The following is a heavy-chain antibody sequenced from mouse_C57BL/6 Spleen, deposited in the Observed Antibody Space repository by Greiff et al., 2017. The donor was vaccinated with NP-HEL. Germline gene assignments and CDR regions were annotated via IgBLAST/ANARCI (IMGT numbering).Heavy chain of an antibody. CDR2: IRNKANGYTT. D-gene: IGHD1-1*01. CDR1: GFTFTDYY. V-gene: IGHV7-3*01. J-gene: IGHJ1*03. CDR3: ASYYGSSYDDWYFDV. Sequence: DVKLVESGGGLVQPGGSLSLSCAASGFTFTDYYMSWVRQPPGKALEWLGFIRNKANGYTTEYSASVKGRFTISRDNSQSILYVQMKALSAEDSATYYCASYYGSSYDDWYFDVWGTGTTVTVSS.